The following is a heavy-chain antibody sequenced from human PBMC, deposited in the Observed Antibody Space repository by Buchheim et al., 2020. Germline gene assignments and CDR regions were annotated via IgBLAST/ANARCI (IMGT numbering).Heavy chain of an antibody. V-gene: IGHV3-7*03. CDR3: ARGRGLDC. Sequence: EVQLVESGGGLVQPGGSLRLSCAASGFTFSNFWMTWVRQAPGKGLEWVANIKQDDSENYYFDSVEGRCTISRDNAKNSMFLQVNSLRAEDTAVYYCARGRGLDCWGQGTL. J-gene: IGHJ4*02. D-gene: IGHD3-10*01. CDR2: IKQDDSEN. CDR1: GFTFSNFW.